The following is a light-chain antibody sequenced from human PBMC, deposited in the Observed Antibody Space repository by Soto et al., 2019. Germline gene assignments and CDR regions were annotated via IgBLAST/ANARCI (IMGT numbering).Light chain of an antibody. V-gene: IGLV2-14*03. Sequence: QSALTQPASVSGSPGQSITISCTGSSSDVGGYDFVSWYQHHPGKAPRLMIFDVSNRPSAVSNRFSGSKSGNTASLTISGLQAEDEGDYYCASYTSRSTLVFGTGTKGTVL. CDR3: ASYTSRSTLV. CDR2: DVS. J-gene: IGLJ1*01. CDR1: SSDVGGYDF.